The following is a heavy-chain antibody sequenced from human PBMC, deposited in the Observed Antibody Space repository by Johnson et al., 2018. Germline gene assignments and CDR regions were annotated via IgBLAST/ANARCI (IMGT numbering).Heavy chain of an antibody. CDR2: IGGRGTTI. CDR1: GFTFSSYS. D-gene: IGHD3-10*01. Sequence: VQLVESGGGLVQPGGSLRLSCVASGFTFSSYSMNWVRQAPGKGLEWLSYIGGRGTTISYADSVRGRFTISRDNAKNALYLQMNSLTDEDTAVYYWARDSSHALDIWGQGTMVTVSS. J-gene: IGHJ3*02. CDR3: ARDSSHALDI. V-gene: IGHV3-48*02.